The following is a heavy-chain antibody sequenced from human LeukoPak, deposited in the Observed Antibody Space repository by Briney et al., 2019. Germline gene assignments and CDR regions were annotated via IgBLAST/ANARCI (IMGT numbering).Heavy chain of an antibody. CDR1: GFTFSSYS. D-gene: IGHD6-13*01. V-gene: IGHV3-21*01. Sequence: PGGSLRLSCAASGFTFSSYSMNWVRQAPGKGLEWVSSISSSSSYIYYADSVKGRFTISRDNAKNSLYLQMNSLRAEDTAVYYCARAWIAAAGSNYWGQGTLVTVSS. CDR3: ARAWIAAAGSNY. CDR2: ISSSSSYI. J-gene: IGHJ4*02.